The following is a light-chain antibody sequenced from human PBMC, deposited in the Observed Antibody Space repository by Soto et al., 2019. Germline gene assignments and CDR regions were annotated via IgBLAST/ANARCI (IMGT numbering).Light chain of an antibody. Sequence: DIQMTQSPSSLSPSVGDRVTITCRASRSISDWLAWYQQKPGKAPELLIFDASNLKSGVSSRFSGSGSGTEFTLTISRLQPDDVATYYCQQYHSFSFTFGQGTKVDIK. CDR1: RSISDW. CDR3: QQYHSFSFT. CDR2: DAS. J-gene: IGKJ2*01. V-gene: IGKV1-5*01.